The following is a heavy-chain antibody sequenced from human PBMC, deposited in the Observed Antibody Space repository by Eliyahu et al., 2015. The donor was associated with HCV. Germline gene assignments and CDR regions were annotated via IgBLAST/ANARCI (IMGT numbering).Heavy chain of an antibody. J-gene: IGHJ2*01. CDR2: SFTVGT. Sequence: QVQLQESGPGLVKPSETLSLTCTVSGGSISSYYWSWIRQPPGKGTGVDVGISFTVGTPSTPSLKSRVTISVDTSKNQFSLKLSSVTAADTAVYYCARRVQWPDYWYFDLWGRGTLVTVSS. V-gene: IGHV4-59*01. CDR1: GGSISSYY. D-gene: IGHD6-19*01. CDR3: ARRVQWPDYWYFDL.